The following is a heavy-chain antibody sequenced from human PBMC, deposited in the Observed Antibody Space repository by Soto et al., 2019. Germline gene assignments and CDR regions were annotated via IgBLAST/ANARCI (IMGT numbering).Heavy chain of an antibody. J-gene: IGHJ4*02. CDR2: IDPSGGTT. CDR1: GYTFTSYY. Sequence: ASVKVSCKASGYTFTSYYIHWVRQAPGQGLEWMGVIDPSGGTTSYTQNFQGRVTMTRDTSTSTVYMELSSLRSEDTAVYYCARDLARQNDFWGQGTLVTVS. V-gene: IGHV1-46*01. CDR3: ARDLARQNDF.